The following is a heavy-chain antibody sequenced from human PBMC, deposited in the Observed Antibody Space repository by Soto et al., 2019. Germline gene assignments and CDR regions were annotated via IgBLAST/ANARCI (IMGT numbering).Heavy chain of an antibody. CDR1: GGSISSNY. Sequence: SETLSLTCTVSGGSISSNYWTWIRQPPGKGLEWIGYVYNSGSTNYNPSLKSRVTISEDTSKSQFSLKVNSMTAADTAVYYCVRVRWLSEYDILTGYYIFDQWGRGTLVTVSS. J-gene: IGHJ4*02. V-gene: IGHV4-59*01. CDR3: VRVRWLSEYDILTGYYIFDQ. CDR2: VYNSGST. D-gene: IGHD3-9*01.